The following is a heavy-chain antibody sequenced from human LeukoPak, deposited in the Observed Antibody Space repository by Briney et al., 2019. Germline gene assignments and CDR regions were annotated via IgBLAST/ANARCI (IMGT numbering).Heavy chain of an antibody. CDR1: GGSISSYY. J-gene: IGHJ5*02. D-gene: IGHD5-18*01. CDR3: AREGRGYSYGYRYPWFDP. Sequence: SETLSLTCTVSGGSISSYYWSWIRQPPGKGLEWIGYIYYSGSTNYNPSLKSRVTISVDTSKNQFSLKLSSVTAADTAVYYCAREGRGYSYGYRYPWFDPWGQGTLVTVSS. V-gene: IGHV4-59*01. CDR2: IYYSGST.